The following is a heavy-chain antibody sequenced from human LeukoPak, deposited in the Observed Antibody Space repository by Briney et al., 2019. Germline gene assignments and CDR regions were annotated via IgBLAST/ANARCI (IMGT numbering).Heavy chain of an antibody. J-gene: IGHJ4*02. Sequence: PGGSLRLSCAASGFTFSDYYMSWIRQAPGRGLEWVSYISWDSSYTSYADSVKGRFTVSRDNAQKSLYLQMDSLGAEDTAVYYCAKFYDISTGYFDCWGQGTLVTVSS. D-gene: IGHD3-9*01. V-gene: IGHV3-11*03. CDR3: AKFYDISTGYFDC. CDR1: GFTFSDYY. CDR2: ISWDSSYT.